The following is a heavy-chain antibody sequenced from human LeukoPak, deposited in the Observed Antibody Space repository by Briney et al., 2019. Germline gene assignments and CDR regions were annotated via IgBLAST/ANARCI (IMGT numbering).Heavy chain of an antibody. CDR2: FNSDGRGT. J-gene: IGHJ4*02. V-gene: IGHV3-74*01. CDR1: GFTFSSYW. CDR3: ACDRDYYDSSGYYNY. Sequence: GGSLRLSCAASGFTFSSYWMHWVRQAPGKGLVWVSCFNSDGRGTIYADSVQRRFTISRDNDKNTLSLQMHRLRAEDTAVYDYACDRDYYDSSGYYNYWGQGTLVTVSS. D-gene: IGHD3-22*01.